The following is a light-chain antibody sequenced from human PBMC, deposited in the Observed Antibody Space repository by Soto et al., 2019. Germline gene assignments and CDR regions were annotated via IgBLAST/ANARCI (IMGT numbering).Light chain of an antibody. Sequence: QSALTQPASVSGSPGQSITISCTGTTSDVGSYNLVSWYQQHPGKAPKLLISEVIKRPSGVSNRFSGSKSGNTASLTISRLQAEDEAHFYCCSYAGSYTVIFGGGTQLTVL. CDR3: CSYAGSYTVI. CDR1: TSDVGSYNL. V-gene: IGLV2-23*02. J-gene: IGLJ7*01. CDR2: EVI.